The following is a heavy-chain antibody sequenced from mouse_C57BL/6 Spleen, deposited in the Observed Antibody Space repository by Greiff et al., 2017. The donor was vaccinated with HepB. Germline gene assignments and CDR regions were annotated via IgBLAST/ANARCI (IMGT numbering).Heavy chain of an antibody. CDR2: IWSGGST. V-gene: IGHV2-2*01. Sequence: VKLMESGPGLVQPSQSLSITCTVSGFSLTSYGVHWVRQSPGKGLEWLGVIWSGGSTDYNAAFISRLSISKDNSKSQVFFKMNSLQADDTAIYYCARGFPWGNYHFDYWGQGTTLTVSS. CDR3: ARGFPWGNYHFDY. J-gene: IGHJ2*01. D-gene: IGHD2-1*01. CDR1: GFSLTSYG.